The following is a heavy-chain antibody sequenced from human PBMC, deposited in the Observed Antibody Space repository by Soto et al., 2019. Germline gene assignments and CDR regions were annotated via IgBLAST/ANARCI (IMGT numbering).Heavy chain of an antibody. J-gene: IGHJ6*02. CDR2: ISAYNGNT. V-gene: IGHV1-18*01. Sequence: ASVKVSCKASGYTFTSYGISWVRQAPGQGLEWMGWISAYNGNTNYAQKLQGRVTMTTDTSTSTAYMELRSLRSDDTAVYYCASTYYYDSSGYLDYYYYGMDVWGQGTTVTVSS. D-gene: IGHD3-22*01. CDR3: ASTYYYDSSGYLDYYYYGMDV. CDR1: GYTFTSYG.